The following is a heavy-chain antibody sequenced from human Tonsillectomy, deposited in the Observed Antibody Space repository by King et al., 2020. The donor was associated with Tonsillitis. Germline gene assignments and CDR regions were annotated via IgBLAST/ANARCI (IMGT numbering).Heavy chain of an antibody. CDR3: ANDPTLLGYCSGGSCPPYYFDY. D-gene: IGHD2-15*01. CDR1: GFTFSSYA. V-gene: IGHV3-23*04. J-gene: IGHJ4*02. CDR2: ISGSGGST. Sequence: VQLVESGGGLVQPGGSLRLSCAASGFTFSSYAMSWVRQAPGKGLEWVSAISGSGGSTYYADSVKGRFTISRDNSKNKLYLQMNSLRAEDTAVYYCANDPTLLGYCSGGSCPPYYFDYWGQGTLVTVSS.